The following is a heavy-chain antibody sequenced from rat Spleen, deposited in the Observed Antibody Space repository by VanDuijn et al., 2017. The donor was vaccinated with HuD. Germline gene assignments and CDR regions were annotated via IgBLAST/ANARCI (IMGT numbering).Heavy chain of an antibody. J-gene: IGHJ2*01. V-gene: IGHV5-25*01. D-gene: IGHD1-11*01. CDR2: IRSGGGGT. CDR1: GFTFSDYD. CDR3: ARQRGSDFDY. Sequence: EVQLVASGGGLVQPGRSLKLSCAASGFTFSDYDMAWVRQTPTKGLEWIASIRSGGGGTYYPDSVKGRFTISRDNAKSTLYLQMDSLRSEDTASYYCARQRGSDFDYWGQGVMVTVSS.